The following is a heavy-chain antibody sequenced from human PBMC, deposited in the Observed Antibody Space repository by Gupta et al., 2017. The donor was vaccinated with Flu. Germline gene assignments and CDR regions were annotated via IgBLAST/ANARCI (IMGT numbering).Heavy chain of an antibody. CDR1: GFTFSDYY. CDR3: VRGSRSFDF. V-gene: IGHV3-72*01. Sequence: EVQLVDSGGGLVQPGGSLRLSCVVSGFTFSDYYLDWVRQAPGKGLEWVARSRHKANCYYNEYAACGRGRFTISRDDLKNSLDLPMNSLKTEDTALYFCVRGSRSFDFWGQGTRVTVSS. CDR2: SRHKANCYYN. J-gene: IGHJ4*02.